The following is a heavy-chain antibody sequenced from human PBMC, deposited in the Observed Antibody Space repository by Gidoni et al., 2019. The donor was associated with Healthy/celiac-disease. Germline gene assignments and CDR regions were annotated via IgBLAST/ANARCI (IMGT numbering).Heavy chain of an antibody. CDR2: IWYDGSNK. Sequence: QVQLVESGGGVVQPGRSLRLSCAASGFTSSSYGMHGVRQDPGKGLEWVAVIWYDGSNKYYADSVKGRFTISRDNSKNTLYLQMNSLRAEDTAVYYCARGGGGYSYGYKAEIYYYYYGMDVWGQGTTVTVSS. CDR1: GFTSSSYG. CDR3: ARGGGGYSYGYKAEIYYYYYGMDV. D-gene: IGHD5-18*01. V-gene: IGHV3-33*01. J-gene: IGHJ6*02.